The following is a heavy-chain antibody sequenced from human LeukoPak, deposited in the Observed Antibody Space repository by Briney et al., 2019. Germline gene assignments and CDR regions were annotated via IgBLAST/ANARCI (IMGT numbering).Heavy chain of an antibody. CDR2: MQSTGNS. CDR3: ARGRDAYKVGNT. J-gene: IGHJ5*02. D-gene: IGHD5-24*01. Sequence: TSETLSLTCTVSGGSISTYHWNWIRKSPEKGLEWIGYMQSTGNSNYNPSLKSRVTMSVDMSRNQIVLNLSSVTAADTAVYFCARGRDAYKVGNTWGRGTLVTVSS. CDR1: GGSISTYH. V-gene: IGHV4-59*01.